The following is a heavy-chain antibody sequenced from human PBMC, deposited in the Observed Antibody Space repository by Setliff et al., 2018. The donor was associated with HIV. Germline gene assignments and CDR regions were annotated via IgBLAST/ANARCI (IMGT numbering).Heavy chain of an antibody. J-gene: IGHJ4*02. CDR3: ARTSEYDFGLTKYLDY. Sequence: SVKVSCKASGGTFSNYAISWVRQAPGQGLEWMAGFIPMFGIGNYPQKFQGRVTITADESTSTVYMELSSLRSDDTAVYYCARTSEYDFGLTKYLDYWGQRTLVTVSS. CDR2: FIPMFGIG. V-gene: IGHV1-69*13. CDR1: GGTFSNYA. D-gene: IGHD3-3*01.